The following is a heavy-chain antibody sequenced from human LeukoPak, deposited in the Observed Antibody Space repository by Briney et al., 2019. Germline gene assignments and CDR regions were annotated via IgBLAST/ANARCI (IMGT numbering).Heavy chain of an antibody. V-gene: IGHV1-2*02. CDR2: MNPNVGGA. CDR1: GHTFTGYY. J-gene: IGHJ4*02. D-gene: IGHD3-10*02. Sequence: TSVKVSCKASGHTFTGYYVYWVRQAPGQGLEWMGWMNPNVGGANFPQKFQGRVTVTSDPAISAAYMELRRLRSDDTAVYYCARGVFGESLESWGQGTLVTVSS. CDR3: ARGVFGESLES.